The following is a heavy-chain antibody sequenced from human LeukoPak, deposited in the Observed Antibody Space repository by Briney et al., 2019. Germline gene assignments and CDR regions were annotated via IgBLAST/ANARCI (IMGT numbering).Heavy chain of an antibody. Sequence: SETLSLTCTVSGGSISSYYWSWIRQPPGKGLEWVGYIYYSGSTNYNPSLKSRVTISVDTSKNQFSLKLSSVTAADTAVYYCASTYGPPGFSDYFDYWGQGTLVTVSS. CDR1: GGSISSYY. CDR2: IYYSGST. V-gene: IGHV4-59*08. CDR3: ASTYGPPGFSDYFDY. D-gene: IGHD4-17*01. J-gene: IGHJ4*02.